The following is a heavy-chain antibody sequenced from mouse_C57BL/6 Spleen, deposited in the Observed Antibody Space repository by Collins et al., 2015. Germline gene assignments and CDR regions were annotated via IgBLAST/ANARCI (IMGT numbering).Heavy chain of an antibody. Sequence: EVQLVESGGGLVQPKRVIETLMYSLWTQLQHLRHELGPPSSRKGFGMGCSHQSKSNSYATYYADSVKDRFTISRDDSESMLYLQMTNLKTEDTAIYYCVMGPYWGQGTSVTVSS. J-gene: IGHJ4*01. V-gene: IGHV10-1*01. CDR1: TQLQHLR. CDR2: QSKSNSYAT. CDR3: VMGPY.